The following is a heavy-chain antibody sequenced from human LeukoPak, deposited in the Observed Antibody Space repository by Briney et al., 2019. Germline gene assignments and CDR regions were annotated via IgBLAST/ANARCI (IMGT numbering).Heavy chain of an antibody. Sequence: GESLKISCKGSGYSFTSYWIGWVRQMPGKSLEWMGNISPGDSDTRYIPSFQGQFTISADKSITTAYLQWSSLKASDTATYYCAKMGPGALTADAFDIWGQGTTVTVSS. J-gene: IGHJ3*02. CDR3: AKMGPGALTADAFDI. CDR2: ISPGDSDT. V-gene: IGHV5-51*01. CDR1: GYSFTSYW. D-gene: IGHD1-14*01.